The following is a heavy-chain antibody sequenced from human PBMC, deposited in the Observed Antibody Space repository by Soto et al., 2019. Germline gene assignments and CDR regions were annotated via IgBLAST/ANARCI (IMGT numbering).Heavy chain of an antibody. Sequence: QVQLVQSGAEEKKPGASVKVSCKASGYTFSSYAMHWVRQAPGQRLEWMGWINAGNGNTNDSQKFQSRVTITRDTSAGTAYMELSSLRSEGTAVYYCARGGPPIDYWGQGTLVTVSS. V-gene: IGHV1-3*05. CDR1: GYTFSSYA. CDR2: INAGNGNT. D-gene: IGHD3-10*01. J-gene: IGHJ4*02. CDR3: ARGGPPIDY.